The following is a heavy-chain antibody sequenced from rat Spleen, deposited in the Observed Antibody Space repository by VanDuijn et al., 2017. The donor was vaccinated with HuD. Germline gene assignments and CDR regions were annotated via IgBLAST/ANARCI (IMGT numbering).Heavy chain of an antibody. D-gene: IGHD1-9*01. CDR3: ARHRGYGYTYDVMDA. V-gene: IGHV2-72*01. CDR1: GFSLTSNG. CDR2: IWAGGST. Sequence: QVQLKESGPGLMQPSETLSLTCTVSGFSLTSNGVGWVRQPLGKGLVWMGTIWAGGSTNYNSAVQSRLSISRDTSKSQVFLKMNSLQPEDTGTYYCARHRGYGYTYDVMDAWGQGASVTVSS. J-gene: IGHJ4*01.